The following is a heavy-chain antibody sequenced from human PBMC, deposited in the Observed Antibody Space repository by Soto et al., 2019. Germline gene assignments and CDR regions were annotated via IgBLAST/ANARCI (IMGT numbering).Heavy chain of an antibody. D-gene: IGHD6-13*01. V-gene: IGHV4-59*02. CDR2: IYYTGST. J-gene: IGHJ4*02. CDR1: GDSVNNYY. Sequence: SETLSLTCTVSGDSVNNYYWSWIRQPPGKRLEWIGYIYYTGSTTYNPSLESRVTMSVDTSKNQFSLKLSSVNAADTAVYYCAKYRRTEAEGFTLDYWGRGTLVTVSS. CDR3: AKYRRTEAEGFTLDY.